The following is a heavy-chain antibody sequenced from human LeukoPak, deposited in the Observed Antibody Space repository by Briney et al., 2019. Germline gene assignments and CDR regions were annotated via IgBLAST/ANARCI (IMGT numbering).Heavy chain of an antibody. V-gene: IGHV4-34*01. CDR2: INHSDTT. Sequence: PSETLSLTCAVYGVTFSGYYWGWLPPPPGKELVGIGEINHSDTTNYNPSLKSQVTISVDTSKNQFSLKLSSVTAADTAVYYGARGWRYASYSSSSRWFDPWGQGTLVTVSS. CDR1: GVTFSGYY. CDR3: ARGWRYASYSSSSRWFDP. D-gene: IGHD6-6*01. J-gene: IGHJ5*02.